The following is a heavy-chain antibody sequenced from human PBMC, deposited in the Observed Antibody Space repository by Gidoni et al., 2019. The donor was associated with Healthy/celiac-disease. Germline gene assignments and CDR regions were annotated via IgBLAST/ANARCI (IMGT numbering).Heavy chain of an antibody. CDR3: ARGAAFRRGSYTVVDY. D-gene: IGHD1-26*01. V-gene: IGHV5-51*01. J-gene: IGHJ4*02. CDR1: GYSFTSYW. CDR2: IYTGDSDT. Sequence: EFQLVQSGPAVKQPGESLTISCKGSGYSFTSYWIGWVRQMPGKGLEWMGTIYTGDSDTRYSPSFQGQVTISADKSISTAYLQWSSLKAADTAMYYCARGAAFRRGSYTVVDYWGQGTRVTVSS.